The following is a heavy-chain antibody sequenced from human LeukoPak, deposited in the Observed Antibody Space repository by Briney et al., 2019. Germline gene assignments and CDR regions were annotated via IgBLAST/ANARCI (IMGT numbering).Heavy chain of an antibody. CDR3: ARVGAYNWFDP. V-gene: IGHV4-31*03. J-gene: IGHJ5*02. CDR2: IYYGGST. Sequence: SQTLSLTCTVSGGSISSGGYYWSWIRQHPGKGLEWIGYIYYGGSTYYNPSLKSRVTISVDTSKNQLSLKLSSVTAADTAVYYCARVGAYNWFDPWGQGTLVTVSS. D-gene: IGHD1-26*01. CDR1: GGSISSGGYY.